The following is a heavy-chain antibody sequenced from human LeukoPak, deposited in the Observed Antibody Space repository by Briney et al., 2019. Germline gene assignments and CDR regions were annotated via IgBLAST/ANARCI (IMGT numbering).Heavy chain of an antibody. CDR1: GYTFTSYG. D-gene: IGHD3-9*01. CDR2: IIPILGIA. V-gene: IGHV1-69*04. Sequence: SVKVSCKASGYTFTSYGISWVRQAPGQGLEWMGRIIPILGIANYARKFQGGVTITADKSTSTAYMELSSLRSEDTAVYYCARANDILTGYHHFDYWGQGTLVTVSS. J-gene: IGHJ4*02. CDR3: ARANDILTGYHHFDY.